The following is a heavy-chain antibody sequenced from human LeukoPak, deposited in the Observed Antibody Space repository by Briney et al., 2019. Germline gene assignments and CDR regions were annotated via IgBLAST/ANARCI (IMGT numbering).Heavy chain of an antibody. V-gene: IGHV4-34*01. J-gene: IGHJ4*02. CDR1: GGSFSGYY. CDR2: INHSGST. D-gene: IGHD3-10*01. CDR3: ITMVRGVIR. Sequence: PSETLSLTCAAYGGSFSGYYWSWIRQPPGKGLEWIGEINHSGSTNYNPSLKSRVTISVDTSKNQFSLKLSSVTAADTAVYYCITMVRGVIRWGQGTLVTVSS.